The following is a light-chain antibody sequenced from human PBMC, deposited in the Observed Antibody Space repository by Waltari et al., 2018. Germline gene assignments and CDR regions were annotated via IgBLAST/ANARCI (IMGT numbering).Light chain of an antibody. Sequence: QSALTQPASVSGSPGQSIIISCTGTSSDVGGYNYVSWYQQHPGKAPKLIIYDVTNRPSGVSNRCSGSKSGNTASLTISGLQAEDEADYYCSSYTSSSTSVVFGGGTKLTVL. V-gene: IGLV2-14*03. CDR1: SSDVGGYNY. CDR3: SSYTSSSTSVV. J-gene: IGLJ2*01. CDR2: DVT.